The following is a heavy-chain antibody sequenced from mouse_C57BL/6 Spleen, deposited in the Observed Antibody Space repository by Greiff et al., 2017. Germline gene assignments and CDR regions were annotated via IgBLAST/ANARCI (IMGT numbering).Heavy chain of an antibody. CDR1: GFTFSSYG. J-gene: IGHJ3*01. D-gene: IGHD3-2*02. V-gene: IGHV5-6*01. Sequence: EVKLVESGGDLVKPGGSLKLSCAASGFTFSSYGMSWVRQTPDKRLEWVATISSGGSYTYYPDSVKGRFTISRDNAKNTLYLQMSSLKSEDTAMDYCARMGDSSGLFAYWGQGTLVTVSA. CDR2: ISSGGSYT. CDR3: ARMGDSSGLFAY.